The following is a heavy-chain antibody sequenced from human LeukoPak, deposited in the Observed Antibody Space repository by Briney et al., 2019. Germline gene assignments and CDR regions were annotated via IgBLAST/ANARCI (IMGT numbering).Heavy chain of an antibody. D-gene: IGHD6-13*01. CDR1: GYTFTSYD. V-gene: IGHV1-8*01. CDR2: MNPNSGNT. Sequence: ASVKVSCKASGYTFTSYDINWVRQATGQGLEWMGWMNPNSGNTGYAQKFQGRVTMTRNTSISTAYMELSSLRSEDTAVYYCARKSIAAAGFFTGYWGQGTLVTVSS. CDR3: ARKSIAAAGFFTGY. J-gene: IGHJ4*02.